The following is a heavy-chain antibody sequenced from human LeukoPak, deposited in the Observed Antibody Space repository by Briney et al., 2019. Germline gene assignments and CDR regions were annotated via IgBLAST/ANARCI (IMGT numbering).Heavy chain of an antibody. D-gene: IGHD4-17*01. J-gene: IGHJ4*02. Sequence: GGSLRLSCAASGFTVSSNYMSWVRQAPGKGLEWVSVIYGGGSTYYADSVKGRFTISRDNSKNTLYLQMNSLRAEDTAVYYCARLNYGDPLDYWGQGTLVTVSS. V-gene: IGHV3-53*01. CDR1: GFTVSSNY. CDR3: ARLNYGDPLDY. CDR2: IYGGGST.